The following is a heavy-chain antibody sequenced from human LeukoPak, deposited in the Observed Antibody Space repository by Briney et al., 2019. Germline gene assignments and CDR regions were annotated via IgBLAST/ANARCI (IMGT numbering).Heavy chain of an antibody. CDR2: LYDRRPA. V-gene: IGHV4-30-2*01. CDR3: ARSRQASGLFRS. CDR1: GYAMSSGGVS. J-gene: IGHJ5*02. Sequence: TASETLSLTCSVSGYAMSSGGVSWKWIRRPGGKGLEWIGCLYDRRPAHYNPSLKSRFPISVDRPKNQFFPNVTSLTAADPAVYYCARSRQASGLFRSWGQGPLVVVSS. D-gene: IGHD3-10*01.